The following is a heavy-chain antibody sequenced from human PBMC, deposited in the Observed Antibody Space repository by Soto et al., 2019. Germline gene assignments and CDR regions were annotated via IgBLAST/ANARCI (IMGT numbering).Heavy chain of an antibody. CDR3: ARGRQRYCSGGSCYSNWFDH. Sequence: SETLSLTCAVYGGSFSGYYWSWIRQPPGKGLEWIGEINHSGSTNYNPSLKSRVTISVDTSKNQFSLKLSSVTAADTAVYYCARGRQRYCSGGSCYSNWFDHWGQGTLVTVSS. V-gene: IGHV4-34*01. CDR2: INHSGST. D-gene: IGHD2-15*01. CDR1: GGSFSGYY. J-gene: IGHJ5*02.